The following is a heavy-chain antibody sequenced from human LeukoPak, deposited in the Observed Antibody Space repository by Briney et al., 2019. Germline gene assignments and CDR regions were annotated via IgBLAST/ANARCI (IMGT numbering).Heavy chain of an antibody. CDR1: GYSFTNYW. D-gene: IGHD6-13*01. Sequence: GESLKISCKGSGYSFTNYWIGWVRQMPGKGLEWMGIIYPGDSDTRYSPSFQGQVTISADKSISTAYLQWSSLKASDTAMYYCARVIAAGGTVYYGMDVWGQGTTVTVSS. V-gene: IGHV5-51*01. J-gene: IGHJ6*02. CDR3: ARVIAAGGTVYYGMDV. CDR2: IYPGDSDT.